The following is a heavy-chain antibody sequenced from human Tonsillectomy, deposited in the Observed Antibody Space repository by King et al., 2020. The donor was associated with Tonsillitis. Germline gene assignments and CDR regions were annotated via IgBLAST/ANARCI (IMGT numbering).Heavy chain of an antibody. CDR3: ARGRLHSVEMATIKDFDY. CDR1: GFTFSSYW. V-gene: IGHV3-74*01. CDR2: INSDGSST. J-gene: IGHJ4*02. D-gene: IGHD5-24*01. Sequence: VQLVESGGGLVQPGGSLRLSCAASGFTFSSYWMHWVRQAPGKGLVWVSRINSDGSSTSYADSVKGRFTISRDNAKNTLYLQMNSLRAEDTAVYYCARGRLHSVEMATIKDFDYWGQGTLVTVSS.